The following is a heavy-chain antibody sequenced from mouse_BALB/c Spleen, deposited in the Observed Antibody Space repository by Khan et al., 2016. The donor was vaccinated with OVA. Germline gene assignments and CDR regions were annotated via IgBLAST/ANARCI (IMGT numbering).Heavy chain of an antibody. J-gene: IGHJ4*01. V-gene: IGHV9-3-1*01. CDR3: ARPPYFSYVLDN. CDR1: GHTFTKYG. D-gene: IGHD2-10*01. Sequence: QIQLVQSGPELKKPGETVKISCKASGHTFTKYGMNWVKQAPGKGLKWMGWINTYTGEPAYADDFNGRFAFSLETSASPSYLQITNLNTEDTATYFCARPPYFSYVLDNWGQGTSGTVSS. CDR2: INTYTGEP.